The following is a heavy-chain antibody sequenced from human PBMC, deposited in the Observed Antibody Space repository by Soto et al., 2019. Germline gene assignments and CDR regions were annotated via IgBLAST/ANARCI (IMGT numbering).Heavy chain of an antibody. CDR1: GGTFSSYA. J-gene: IGHJ6*02. Sequence: ASVKVSCKASGGTFSSYAISWVRQAPGQGLEWMGGIIPIFGTANYAQKFQGRVTITADESTSTAYMELSSLRSEDTAVYYCARVPTDIAAAGTIYYGMDVWGQGTTVTVSS. V-gene: IGHV1-69*13. CDR2: IIPIFGTA. D-gene: IGHD6-13*01. CDR3: ARVPTDIAAAGTIYYGMDV.